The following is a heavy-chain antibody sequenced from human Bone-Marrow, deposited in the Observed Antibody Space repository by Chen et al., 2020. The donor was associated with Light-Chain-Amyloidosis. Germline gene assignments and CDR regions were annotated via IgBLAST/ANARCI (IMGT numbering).Heavy chain of an antibody. V-gene: IGHV3-23*01. CDR1: GLTFSNYP. Sequence: VQLLESGGALVQPGGSLRLSCEASGLTFSNYPMSWVRQAPGKGLEWVSVISESGDTSHADSVKGRLTISRDNSKNTVYLQMNSLRGEDTAIYYGATRRGLEYWGQGTLVIVSS. J-gene: IGHJ4*02. CDR3: ATRRGLEY. CDR2: ISESGDT. D-gene: IGHD6-6*01.